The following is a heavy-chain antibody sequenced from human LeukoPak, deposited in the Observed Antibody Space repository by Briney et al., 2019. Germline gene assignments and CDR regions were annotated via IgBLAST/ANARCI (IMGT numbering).Heavy chain of an antibody. Sequence: TGGSLRLSCAASGFTFSSYGMHWVRQAPGKGLEWVAFIRYDGSNKYYADSVKGRFTISRDNSKNTLYLQMNSLRAEDTAVYYCAKDGIRQWLVLMPLGRWFDPWGQGTLVTVSS. D-gene: IGHD6-19*01. CDR1: GFTFSSYG. CDR2: IRYDGSNK. J-gene: IGHJ5*02. CDR3: AKDGIRQWLVLMPLGRWFDP. V-gene: IGHV3-30*02.